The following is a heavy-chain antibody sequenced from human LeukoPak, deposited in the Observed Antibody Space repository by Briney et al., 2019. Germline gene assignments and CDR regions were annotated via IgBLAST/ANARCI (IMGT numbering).Heavy chain of an antibody. CDR1: GGSISSGGYY. V-gene: IGHV4-31*03. CDR3: AKVGSSGWTGDYFDY. Sequence: SQTLSLTCTVSGGSISSGGYYWSWIRQHPGKGLEWIGYIYYSGSTYYNPSLKSRVTISVDTSKNQFSLKLSSVTAADTAVYYCAKVGSSGWTGDYFDYWGQGTLVTVSS. CDR2: IYYSGST. D-gene: IGHD6-19*01. J-gene: IGHJ4*02.